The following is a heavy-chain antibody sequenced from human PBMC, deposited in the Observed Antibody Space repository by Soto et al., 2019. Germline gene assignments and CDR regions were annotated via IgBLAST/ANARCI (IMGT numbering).Heavy chain of an antibody. CDR1: GFTFSSYW. J-gene: IGHJ4*02. CDR3: GAYSSSSGKGY. Sequence: EVQLVESGGGLVQPGGSLRLSCAASGFTFSSYWMHWVRQAPGKGLVWVSRINSDGSSTSYADSVKGRFTISRDNAKNTRYLQMNSLRAEDTAVYYCGAYSSSSGKGYWGQGTLVTVSS. V-gene: IGHV3-74*01. D-gene: IGHD6-6*01. CDR2: INSDGSST.